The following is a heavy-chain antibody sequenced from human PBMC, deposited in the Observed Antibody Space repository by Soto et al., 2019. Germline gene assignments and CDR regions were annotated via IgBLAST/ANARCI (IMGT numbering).Heavy chain of an antibody. CDR2: ISSSGSTI. CDR1: GFTLSSYE. Sequence: PGGSLRLSCAASGFTLSSYEMNWVRQAPGKGLEWVSYISSSGSTIYYADSVKGRFTISRDNAKNSLYLQMNSLRAEDTAVYYCARASGVNSEFDYWGQGTLVTVSS. D-gene: IGHD6-25*01. CDR3: ARASGVNSEFDY. V-gene: IGHV3-48*03. J-gene: IGHJ4*02.